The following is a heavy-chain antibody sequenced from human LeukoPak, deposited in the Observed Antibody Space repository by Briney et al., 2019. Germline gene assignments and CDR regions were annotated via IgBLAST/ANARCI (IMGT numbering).Heavy chain of an antibody. V-gene: IGHV3-23*01. Sequence: GGSLRLSCAASGFTFSRYWMHWVRQAPGKGLEWVSGISGSGGSTYYADSVKGRFTISRDNSKNTLYLQMNSLRVEDTAVYYCAKDRGRTWVQVANWGQGTLVTVSS. CDR1: GFTFSRYW. CDR3: AKDRGRTWVQVAN. J-gene: IGHJ4*02. D-gene: IGHD2-15*01. CDR2: ISGSGGST.